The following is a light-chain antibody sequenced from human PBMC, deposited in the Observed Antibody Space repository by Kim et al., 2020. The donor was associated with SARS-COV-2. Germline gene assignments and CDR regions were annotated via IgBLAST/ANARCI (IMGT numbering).Light chain of an antibody. J-gene: IGKJ1*01. CDR3: QQYYTYPWT. CDR1: QGISGY. CDR2: AAS. V-gene: IGKV1-8*01. Sequence: AIRMTQSPSSLSASTGDRVTITCRASQGISGYLDWYQQKPGKAPKLLIYAASTLQSGVPSRFSGSGSGTDFTLTISCLQSEDFATYYCQQYYTYPWTFGQGTKVDIK.